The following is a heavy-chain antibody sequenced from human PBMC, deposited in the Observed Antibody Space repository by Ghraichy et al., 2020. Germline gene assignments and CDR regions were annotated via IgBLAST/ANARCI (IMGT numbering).Heavy chain of an antibody. V-gene: IGHV3-21*01. J-gene: IGHJ4*02. D-gene: IGHD2-2*01. CDR1: GFTFSSYR. Sequence: GGSLRLSCAASGFTFSSYRMNWVRQAPGKGLEWVASISSSSSYIYYADSLKGRFTISRDNAKNSLYLQMNSLRVEDTAVYHCATSCSTSCPWGPDYWGQGILVTVSS. CDR3: ATSCSTSCPWGPDY. CDR2: ISSSSSYI.